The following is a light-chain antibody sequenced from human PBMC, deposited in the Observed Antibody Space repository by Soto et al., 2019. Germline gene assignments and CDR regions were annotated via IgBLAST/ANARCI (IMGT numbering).Light chain of an antibody. Sequence: DIQMTQSPSSLSASVGDRVTITCRASQSIVRWLAWYQQKPGKAPKLLIYAASSLQSGVPSRFSGSGSGTDFTLTISSLQPEDFATYYCQQSYSTLMYTFGQGTRLEIK. V-gene: IGKV1-39*01. CDR2: AAS. CDR1: QSIVRW. CDR3: QQSYSTLMYT. J-gene: IGKJ5*01.